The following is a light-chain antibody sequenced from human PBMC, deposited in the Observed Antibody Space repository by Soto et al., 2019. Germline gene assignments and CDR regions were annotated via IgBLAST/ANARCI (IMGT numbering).Light chain of an antibody. V-gene: IGKV1-39*01. CDR2: ATF. Sequence: DIQMTQSPSSLSASVGDRVTITCRASQTISSYLNWYQQKPGKAPKLLIYATFSLQSGVPSRFSGSGAGTDFTLTISSLQPEDFATYYCQQSYSTPRTLGQGTKLEI. CDR3: QQSYSTPRT. J-gene: IGKJ2*02. CDR1: QTISSY.